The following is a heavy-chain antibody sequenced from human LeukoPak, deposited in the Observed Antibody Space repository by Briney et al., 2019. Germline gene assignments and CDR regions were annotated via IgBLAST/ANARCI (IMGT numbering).Heavy chain of an antibody. D-gene: IGHD3-22*01. V-gene: IGHV3-23*01. Sequence: GGSLRLSCAASGFAFSSYWMNWVRQAPGKGLEWVSAISDSTYYVDSVKGRFTISRDNSKNTLYLQMNSLRAEDTAVYYCAKHYDSSGYYYEALGQGTLVTVSS. CDR2: ISDST. CDR1: GFAFSSYW. J-gene: IGHJ5*02. CDR3: AKHYDSSGYYYEA.